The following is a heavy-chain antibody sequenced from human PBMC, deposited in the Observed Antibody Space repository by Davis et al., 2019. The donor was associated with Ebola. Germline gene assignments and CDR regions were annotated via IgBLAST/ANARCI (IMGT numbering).Heavy chain of an antibody. J-gene: IGHJ4*02. CDR2: INSDGSST. CDR3: ARGGTFSSWLVFDY. V-gene: IGHV3-74*01. CDR1: GFTFSSYW. Sequence: GESLKISCAASGFTFSSYWMHWVRQAPGKGLVWVSRINSDGSSTSYADSVKGRFTISRDNAKNTLYLQMNSLRAEDTAVYYCARGGTFSSWLVFDYWGQGTLVTVSS. D-gene: IGHD6-13*01.